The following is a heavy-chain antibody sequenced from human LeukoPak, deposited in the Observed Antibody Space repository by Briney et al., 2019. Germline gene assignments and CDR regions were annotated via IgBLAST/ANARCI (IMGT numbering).Heavy chain of an antibody. D-gene: IGHD1-26*01. V-gene: IGHV5-51*01. Sequence: GESLKISCKGSGYSFTSYWIGWVRPMPGRGLKWMGISYPGDSDARYSPSFQGQVTISADKSISTAYLQWSSLKAADTATYYCARRRELYSGSYYPFDYWGQGTLVTVSS. CDR2: SYPGDSDA. CDR3: ARRRELYSGSYYPFDY. J-gene: IGHJ4*02. CDR1: GYSFTSYW.